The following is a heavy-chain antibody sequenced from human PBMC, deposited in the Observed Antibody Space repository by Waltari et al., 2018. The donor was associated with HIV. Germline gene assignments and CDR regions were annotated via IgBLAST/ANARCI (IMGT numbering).Heavy chain of an antibody. CDR1: GFTVSGNY. Sequence: EVQLVETGGGLIQPGGSLRLSCAASGFTVSGNYMSWVRQAPGGGLGWVSLLHNSGRANYAESVKGRFTVSRDGSKNTLYLQMNNLRADDTAVYYCASYYAAVAYWGQGTLVTVSS. V-gene: IGHV3-53*02. J-gene: IGHJ4*02. CDR3: ASYYAAVAY. D-gene: IGHD3-3*01. CDR2: LHNSGRA.